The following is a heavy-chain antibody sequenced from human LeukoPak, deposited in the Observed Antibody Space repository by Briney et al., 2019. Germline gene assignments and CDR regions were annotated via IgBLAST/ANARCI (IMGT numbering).Heavy chain of an antibody. V-gene: IGHV3-30-3*01. CDR2: ISSDGSDK. CDR3: ARDYPADH. Sequence: GGSLRLSCAASGFTFSRLPMHWVRQAPSKGLEWVALISSDGSDKKYADSVKGRFTMSRDNSMNTLYLQMRSLRVEDTAVYYCARDYPADHWGQGTLVTVSS. CDR1: GFTFSRLP. J-gene: IGHJ4*02.